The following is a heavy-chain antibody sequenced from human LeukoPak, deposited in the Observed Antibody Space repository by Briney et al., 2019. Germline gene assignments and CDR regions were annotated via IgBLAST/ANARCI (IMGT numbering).Heavy chain of an antibody. Sequence: GGSLRLSCAASGFTFSSYAMHWVRQAPGKGLEWVAVISYDGSNKYYADSVKGRFTISRDNSKNTLYLQMNSLRAEDTAVYYCARVDQDIVVGPAFDPWGQGTLVTVSS. CDR1: GFTFSSYA. J-gene: IGHJ5*02. D-gene: IGHD2-2*01. CDR3: ARVDQDIVVGPAFDP. CDR2: ISYDGSNK. V-gene: IGHV3-30-3*01.